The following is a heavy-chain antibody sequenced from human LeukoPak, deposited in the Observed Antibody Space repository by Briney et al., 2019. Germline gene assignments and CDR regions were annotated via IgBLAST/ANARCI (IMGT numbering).Heavy chain of an antibody. Sequence: GGSLRLSCAASGFTFTGYAMSWVLQAPGKGLEWVSGISGSGSGGSTYYADSVKGRFTISRDNSKNTLYLQMSSLRAEDTAVYYCAKSGLNRFDYWGQGTLVTVSS. J-gene: IGHJ4*02. D-gene: IGHD1-14*01. CDR1: GFTFTGYA. CDR3: AKSGLNRFDY. V-gene: IGHV3-23*01. CDR2: ISGSGSGGST.